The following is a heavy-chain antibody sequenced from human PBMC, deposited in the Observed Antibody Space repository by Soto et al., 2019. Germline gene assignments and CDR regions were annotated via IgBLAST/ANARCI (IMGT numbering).Heavy chain of an antibody. V-gene: IGHV3-30*18. Sequence: VQLVESGGGVVQPGRSLRLSCAASGFTFSDNAMHWVRQAPGKGLEWVAVVSHDGRNTHYADSVEGRFTISRDSSKNTVSLEMTCLRAEDTAVYYCAKGGRQWLVTSDFNYWGQGALVTVSS. CDR2: VSHDGRNT. D-gene: IGHD6-19*01. J-gene: IGHJ4*02. CDR3: AKGGRQWLVTSDFNY. CDR1: GFTFSDNA.